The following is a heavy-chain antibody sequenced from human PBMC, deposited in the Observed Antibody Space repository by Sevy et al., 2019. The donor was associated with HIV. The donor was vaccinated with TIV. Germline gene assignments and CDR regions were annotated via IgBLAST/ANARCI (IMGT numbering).Heavy chain of an antibody. D-gene: IGHD2-21*02. Sequence: GGSLRLSCAASGFTFSSYWMSWVRQAPGKGLEWVANIKQDGSEKYYVNSVKGRFTNSRDNAKNSLYLQMNSLRAEDTAVYYCARDGCGGDCSLYYYYYYGMDVWGQGTTVTVSS. V-gene: IGHV3-7*01. CDR1: GFTFSSYW. J-gene: IGHJ6*02. CDR3: ARDGCGGDCSLYYYYYYGMDV. CDR2: IKQDGSEK.